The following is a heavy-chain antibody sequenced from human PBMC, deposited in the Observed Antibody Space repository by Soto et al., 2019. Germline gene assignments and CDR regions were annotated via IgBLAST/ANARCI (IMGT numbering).Heavy chain of an antibody. CDR3: AKGDCSGGSCYGSDY. J-gene: IGHJ4*02. Sequence: EVQLLESGGGLVQPGGSLRLSCAASGFTFSSYAMRWVRQAPGKGLEWVSAIVGSGGSTYYADSVKGRFTISRDNSKNXLYLQMDSLRAEDTAVYYCAKGDCSGGSCYGSDYWGQGTLVTVSS. CDR1: GFTFSSYA. CDR2: IVGSGGST. V-gene: IGHV3-23*01. D-gene: IGHD2-15*01.